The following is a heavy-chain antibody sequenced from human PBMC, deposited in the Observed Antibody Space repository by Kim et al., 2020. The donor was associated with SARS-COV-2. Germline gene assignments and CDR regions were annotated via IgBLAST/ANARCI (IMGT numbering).Heavy chain of an antibody. J-gene: IGHJ4*02. CDR1: GFTFSNHA. CDR3: AKRYGSNWGHFDS. D-gene: IGHD7-27*01. CDR2: ISGSGDST. Sequence: GGSLRLSCEASGFTFSNHAMTWVRQAPGKGLEWVSAISGSGDSTYYADSVRGRFTISRDNSKNTLYLQMNSLRAEDTAVYYFAKRYGSNWGHFDSWGQGTLVTVSS. V-gene: IGHV3-23*01.